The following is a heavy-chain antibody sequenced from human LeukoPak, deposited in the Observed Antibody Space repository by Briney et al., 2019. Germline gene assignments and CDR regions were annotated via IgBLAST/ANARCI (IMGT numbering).Heavy chain of an antibody. CDR3: AREDRDSSGYSLVAH. V-gene: IGHV3-21*01. J-gene: IGHJ4*02. CDR1: GFTFSSYS. D-gene: IGHD3-22*01. Sequence: SGGSLRLSCAASGFTFSSYSMNWVRQAPGKGLEWVSSISSSSSYIYYADSVKGRFTISRDNAKNSLYLQMNSLRAEDTAVYYCAREDRDSSGYSLVAHWGQGTLVTVSS. CDR2: ISSSSSYI.